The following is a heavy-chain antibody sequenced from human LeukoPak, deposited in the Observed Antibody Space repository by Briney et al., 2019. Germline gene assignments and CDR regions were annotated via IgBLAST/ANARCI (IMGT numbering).Heavy chain of an antibody. J-gene: IGHJ4*02. Sequence: PGGSLRLSCAASGFTFSSYGMHWVRQAPGKGLEWVAFIRYDGSNKYYADSVKGRFTISRDNSKNTLYLQMNSLRAEDTAVYYCAKALYCSSTSCNGYYFDYWGQGTLVTVSS. V-gene: IGHV3-30*02. CDR3: AKALYCSSTSCNGYYFDY. CDR2: IRYDGSNK. CDR1: GFTFSSYG. D-gene: IGHD2-2*01.